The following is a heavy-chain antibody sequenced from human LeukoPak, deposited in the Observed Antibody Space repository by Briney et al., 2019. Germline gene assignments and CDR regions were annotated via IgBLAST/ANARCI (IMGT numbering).Heavy chain of an antibody. CDR3: AKDKAPYYYDSSGYYAPHNWFDP. CDR1: GFTFSSYA. D-gene: IGHD3-22*01. CDR2: ISGSGGST. V-gene: IGHV3-23*01. J-gene: IGHJ5*02. Sequence: GGSLRLSCAASGFTFSSYAMSWVRQAPGKGLEWVSAISGSGGSTYYADSVKGRFTISRDNSKNTRYLQMNSLRAEDTAVYYCAKDKAPYYYDSSGYYAPHNWFDPWGQGTLVTVSS.